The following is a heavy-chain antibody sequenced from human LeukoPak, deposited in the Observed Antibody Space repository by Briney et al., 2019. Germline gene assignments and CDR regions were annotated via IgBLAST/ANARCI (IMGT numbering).Heavy chain of an antibody. CDR1: GFTFSTYS. CDR3: ARLVNSSPDY. V-gene: IGHV3-21*01. D-gene: IGHD6-19*01. Sequence: GGSLRLSCAASGFTFSTYSMTWVRQAPAKGLEWVSSISSNSGTYIYYADSVRGRFTISRDNAENSLYLQMNSLRADDTAVYYCARLVNSSPDYWGQGTLVTVSS. J-gene: IGHJ4*02. CDR2: ISSNSGTYI.